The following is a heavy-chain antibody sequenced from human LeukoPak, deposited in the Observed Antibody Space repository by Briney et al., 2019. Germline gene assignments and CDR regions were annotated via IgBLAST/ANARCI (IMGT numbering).Heavy chain of an antibody. J-gene: IGHJ5*02. CDR3: ARVNTQGVPSP. Sequence: SETLSLTCTVSGGSISSYYWSWIRQPAGKGLEWIGRIYTSGTTHYNPSHQSRVTMSVDTSKNQFSLKLSSVTAADTAVYYCARVNTQGVPSPWGQGILVTVSS. V-gene: IGHV4-4*07. CDR1: GGSISSYY. CDR2: IYTSGTT. D-gene: IGHD2-15*01.